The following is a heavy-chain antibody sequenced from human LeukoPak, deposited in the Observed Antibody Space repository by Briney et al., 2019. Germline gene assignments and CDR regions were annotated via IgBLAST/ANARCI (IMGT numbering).Heavy chain of an antibody. J-gene: IGHJ5*02. D-gene: IGHD3-10*01. V-gene: IGHV4-39*01. CDR1: GGSISSSSYY. Sequence: SETLSLTCNVSGGSISSSSYYWGWIRQPPGKGLEWIGSIYYSGTTYYNPSLKSRVTISVDTSKNQFSLKLSSVTAADTAVYYCARPLGVRARFDPWGQGTLVTVSS. CDR2: IYYSGTT. CDR3: ARPLGVRARFDP.